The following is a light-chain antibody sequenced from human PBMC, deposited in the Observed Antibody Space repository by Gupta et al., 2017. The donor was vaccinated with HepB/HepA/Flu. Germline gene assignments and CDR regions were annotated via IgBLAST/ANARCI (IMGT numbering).Light chain of an antibody. J-gene: IGKJ2*01. CDR3: QQRDSIPFT. CDR1: HRISAY. CDR2: GAS. V-gene: IGKV1-39*01. Sequence: DSQITQSPSSLSASVGDRVTITCRASHRISAYLNWYQQKPGLAPRLLIYGASKLQTGVRSRFSGSGSGTEFTLTISRLQPEDVATFYCQQRDSIPFTFGQGSKVDI.